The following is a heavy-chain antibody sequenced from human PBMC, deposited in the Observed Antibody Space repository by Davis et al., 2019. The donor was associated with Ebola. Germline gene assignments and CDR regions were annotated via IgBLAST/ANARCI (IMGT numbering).Heavy chain of an antibody. CDR2: IHRAGTT. CDR1: GFTFSSYW. V-gene: IGHV3-53*01. CDR3: APEPSIGES. J-gene: IGHJ5*02. D-gene: IGHD3-10*01. Sequence: GGSLRLSCAASGFTFSSYWMSWVRQAPGKGLEWVSLIHRAGTTYYAGSVRGRFTISRDNSKNTLYLQMNSLRVEDTALYYCAPEPSIGESWGQGTLVTVSS.